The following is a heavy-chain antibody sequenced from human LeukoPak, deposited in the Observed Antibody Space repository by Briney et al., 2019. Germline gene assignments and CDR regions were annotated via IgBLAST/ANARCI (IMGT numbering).Heavy chain of an antibody. D-gene: IGHD6-13*01. Sequence: SETLSLTCTVSGGSISNYYWGWIRQPPGKGLEWIGSIYYSGSTYYNPSLKSRVTISVDTSKNQFSLKVTSLTAADTAVYYCATSGWYQTGVYWGQGTLVTVSS. CDR1: GGSISNYY. CDR2: IYYSGST. V-gene: IGHV4-39*07. CDR3: ATSGWYQTGVY. J-gene: IGHJ4*02.